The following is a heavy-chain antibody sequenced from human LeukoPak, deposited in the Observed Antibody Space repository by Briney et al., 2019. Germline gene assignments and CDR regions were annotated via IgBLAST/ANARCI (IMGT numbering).Heavy chain of an antibody. D-gene: IGHD6-13*01. CDR2: IYYSGST. V-gene: IGHV4-61*01. CDR1: GGSVSSGSYY. CDR3: ARGQHIAYSSSWPLDAFDI. Sequence: SETLSLTCTVSGGSVSSGSYYWSWSRQPPGKGLEWIGYIYYSGSTNYNPSLKSRVTISVDTSKNQFSLKLSSVTAADTAVYYCARGQHIAYSSSWPLDAFDIWGQGTMVTVSS. J-gene: IGHJ3*02.